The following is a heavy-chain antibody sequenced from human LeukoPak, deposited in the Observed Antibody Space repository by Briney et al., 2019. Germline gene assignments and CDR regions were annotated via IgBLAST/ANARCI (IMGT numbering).Heavy chain of an antibody. V-gene: IGHV1-24*01. CDR2: FDPEDGET. CDR3: ATLGDILGAFDI. J-gene: IGHJ3*02. CDR1: GYTLTELS. Sequence: ASVMVSCKVSGYTLTELSMHWVRQAPGKGLEWMGGFDPEDGETIYAQKFQGRVTMTEDTSTDTAYMELSSLRSEDTAVYYCATLGDILGAFDIWGQGTMVTVSS. D-gene: IGHD1-26*01.